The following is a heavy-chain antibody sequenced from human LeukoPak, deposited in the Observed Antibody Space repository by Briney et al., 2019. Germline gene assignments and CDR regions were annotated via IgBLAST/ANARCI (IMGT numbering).Heavy chain of an antibody. Sequence: SETLSLTCTVSGGSISSSYWSWPRQPPGKGLEWIGTIHRGGSTNYNPSLKSRVTISVDTSKNQFSLNLSSVTAADTAVYYCARETAMVTDYYYYYMDVWGKGTTVTVSS. J-gene: IGHJ6*03. CDR3: ARETAMVTDYYYYYMDV. V-gene: IGHV4-59*01. D-gene: IGHD5-18*01. CDR2: IHRGGST. CDR1: GGSISSSY.